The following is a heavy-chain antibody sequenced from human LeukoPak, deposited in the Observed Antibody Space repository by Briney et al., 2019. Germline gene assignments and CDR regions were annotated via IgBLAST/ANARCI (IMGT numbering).Heavy chain of an antibody. J-gene: IGHJ4*02. CDR3: AGGYGFLIES. Sequence: GGSLRLSCAASRLTFSNYYMAWVRHAPEKGREWGANIKQDGSEKYYGGSVKGRFTISRDNAKNSLYLQLNSLRVEDTAVYFCAGGYGFLIESWGKGTLVTVSS. CDR2: IKQDGSEK. D-gene: IGHD3-3*01. CDR1: RLTFSNYY. V-gene: IGHV3-7*04.